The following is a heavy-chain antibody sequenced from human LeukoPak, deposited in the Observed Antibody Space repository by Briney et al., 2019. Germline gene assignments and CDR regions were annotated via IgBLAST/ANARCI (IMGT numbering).Heavy chain of an antibody. V-gene: IGHV1-69*13. CDR2: IIPIFGTA. Sequence: ALVKVSCKASGGTFSSYAISWVRQAPGQGLEWMGGIIPIFGTANYAQKFQGRVTITADESTSTAYMELSSLRSEDTAVYYCARVIPFWSGYVWGGFDYWGQGTLVTVSS. CDR1: GGTFSSYA. D-gene: IGHD3-3*01. J-gene: IGHJ4*02. CDR3: ARVIPFWSGYVWGGFDY.